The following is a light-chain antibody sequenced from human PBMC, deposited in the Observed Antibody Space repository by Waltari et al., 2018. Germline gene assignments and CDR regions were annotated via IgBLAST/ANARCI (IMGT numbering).Light chain of an antibody. CDR1: QSVSRT. CDR3: QNYGTLPAT. CDR2: DAS. J-gene: IGKJ1*01. V-gene: IGKV3-20*01. Sequence: ESVLTHSPGTLSLSRGERATLSCRASQSVSRTLAWYQQKPGQAPRLLIYDASNRATGIPDRFSGSGSETDFSLTISRLEPEDFAVYYCQNYGTLPATFGQGTKVEVK.